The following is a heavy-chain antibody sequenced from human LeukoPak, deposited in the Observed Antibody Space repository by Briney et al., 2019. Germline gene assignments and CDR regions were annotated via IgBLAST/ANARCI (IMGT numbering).Heavy chain of an antibody. J-gene: IGHJ6*02. CDR2: ISGSGGST. V-gene: IGHV3-23*01. CDR1: GFTVSSNY. D-gene: IGHD6-13*01. Sequence: PGGSLRLSCAASGFTVSSNYMSWVRQAPGKGLEWVSAISGSGGSTYYADSVKGRFTISRDNSKNTLYLQMNSLRAEDTAVYYCAKVGIAAAEGTLDVWGQGTTVTVSS. CDR3: AKVGIAAAEGTLDV.